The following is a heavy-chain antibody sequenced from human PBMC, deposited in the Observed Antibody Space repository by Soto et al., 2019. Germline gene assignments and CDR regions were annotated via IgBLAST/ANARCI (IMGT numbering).Heavy chain of an antibody. Sequence: QVQLVESGGGVVQWGGSVRLSCTASGFTFNSHTMHWVRQAPGEGLEWVAVIAYDGSYKFYADSVKGRFTISRGNSKSTRYLQMNRLTAADTAIYYCARDGLTAFGMIPPSDGAVWGQGTTVTVSS. J-gene: IGHJ6*02. CDR1: GFTFNSHT. V-gene: IGHV3-30-3*01. CDR3: ARDGLTAFGMIPPSDGAV. D-gene: IGHD3-16*01. CDR2: IAYDGSYK.